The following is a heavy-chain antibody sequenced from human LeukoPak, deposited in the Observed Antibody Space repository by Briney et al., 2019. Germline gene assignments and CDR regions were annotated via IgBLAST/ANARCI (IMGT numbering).Heavy chain of an antibody. V-gene: IGHV3-64D*09. CDR2: ISGNGGST. CDR1: GFTFSRYP. J-gene: IGHJ4*02. Sequence: GGSLSLSCSASGFTFSRYPMHWVRQAPGKGLEYVSAISGNGGSTYYADSVKGRFNISRDNSKNTLYLQMSSLRTEDTAIYYCVKAQYDFWSGLDYWGQAAMVTVSS. D-gene: IGHD3-3*01. CDR3: VKAQYDFWSGLDY.